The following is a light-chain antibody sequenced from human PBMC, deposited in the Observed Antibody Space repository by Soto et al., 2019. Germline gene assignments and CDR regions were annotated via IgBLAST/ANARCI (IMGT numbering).Light chain of an antibody. Sequence: EIVLMQSPGTLSLSPGERDTLSCRASQTMTRAYVAWYQQKPGQAPRLLIYAASYRATGISDKFSGSGSGTDFSLTISRLEPEDSAVYYCHQYHSPPQTFGQGTKVQIK. J-gene: IGKJ2*01. CDR1: QTMTRAY. CDR2: AAS. CDR3: HQYHSPPQT. V-gene: IGKV3-20*01.